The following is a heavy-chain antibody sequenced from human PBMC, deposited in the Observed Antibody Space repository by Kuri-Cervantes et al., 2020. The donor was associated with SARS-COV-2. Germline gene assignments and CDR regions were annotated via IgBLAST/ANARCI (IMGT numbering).Heavy chain of an antibody. D-gene: IGHD3-22*01. V-gene: IGHV1-46*01. Sequence: ASVKVSCKASGYTFTSYYMHWVRQAPGQGLEWMGIINPSGGSTSYVQKFQGRVTMTRDTSTSTVYMELSSLRSEDTTVYYCARDTYYYDSSGYYPTTTRFDYWGQGTLVTVSS. CDR1: GYTFTSYY. J-gene: IGHJ4*02. CDR3: ARDTYYYDSSGYYPTTTRFDY. CDR2: INPSGGST.